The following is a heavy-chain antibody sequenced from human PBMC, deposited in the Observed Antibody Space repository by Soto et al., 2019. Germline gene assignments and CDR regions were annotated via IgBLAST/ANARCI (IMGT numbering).Heavy chain of an antibody. CDR3: ARDQLLTTEHYYYYGMDV. J-gene: IGHJ6*02. D-gene: IGHD3-9*01. V-gene: IGHV1-18*01. Sequence: GASVKVSCKASGYTFTSYGISWVRQAPGQGLEWMGWISAYNGNTNYAQKLQGRVTMTTDTSTSTAYMELRSLRSDDTAVYYCARDQLLTTEHYYYYGMDVWGQGTTVTVSS. CDR1: GYTFTSYG. CDR2: ISAYNGNT.